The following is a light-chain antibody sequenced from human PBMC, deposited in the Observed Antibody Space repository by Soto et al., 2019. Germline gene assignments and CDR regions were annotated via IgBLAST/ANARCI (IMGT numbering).Light chain of an antibody. V-gene: IGKV1-39*01. CDR2: AAS. Sequence: DIQMTQSPVSLSASVGDRVTITCRASQNVDSYLNWYQQKPGKAPKLLIYAASSLQSGVPSRFSGSGSGTDFTLTISSLQPEDFATYYCQQSYSTPWTFGQGTKVDIK. CDR3: QQSYSTPWT. J-gene: IGKJ1*01. CDR1: QNVDSY.